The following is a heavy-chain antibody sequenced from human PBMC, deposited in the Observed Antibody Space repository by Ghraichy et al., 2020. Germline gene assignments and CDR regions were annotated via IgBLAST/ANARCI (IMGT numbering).Heavy chain of an antibody. CDR3: ASEKGLTTLTTFIG. Sequence: SETLSLTCAVYGGSFSDYYWSWIRQPPGKGLEWIWEINHSVSTNYNPSLKSRVTISVDTSKNQFSLTLSYVTAADTAVYYCASEKGLTTLTTFIGWGQGVLVTVSS. D-gene: IGHD4-17*01. CDR2: INHSVST. J-gene: IGHJ4*02. V-gene: IGHV4-34*01. CDR1: GGSFSDYY.